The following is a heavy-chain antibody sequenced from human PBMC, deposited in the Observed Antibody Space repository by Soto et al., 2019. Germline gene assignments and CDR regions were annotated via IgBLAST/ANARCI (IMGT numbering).Heavy chain of an antibody. D-gene: IGHD6-6*01. Sequence: ASVKVSCKASGYTFTSYDINWVRQATGQGLEWMGWMNPNSGNTGYAQKFQGRVTMTRNTSISTAYMELSSLRSEDTAVYYCARSSIAARGFDYWGQGTLVTVSS. CDR1: GYTFTSYD. CDR3: ARSSIAARGFDY. V-gene: IGHV1-8*01. J-gene: IGHJ4*02. CDR2: MNPNSGNT.